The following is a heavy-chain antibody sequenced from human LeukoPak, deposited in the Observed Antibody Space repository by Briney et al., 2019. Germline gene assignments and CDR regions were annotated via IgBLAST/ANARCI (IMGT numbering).Heavy chain of an antibody. V-gene: IGHV1-18*01. D-gene: IGHD2-2*01. J-gene: IGHJ4*02. CDR3: ASPVSGGYCSSTSCSDFDY. Sequence: HWASVKVSCKASGYTFTSYGISWVRQAPGQGLEWMGWISAYNGNTNYAQKLQGRVTMTTDTSTSTAYMELRSLRSDDTAVYYCASPVSGGYCSSTSCSDFDYWGQGTLVTVSS. CDR1: GYTFTSYG. CDR2: ISAYNGNT.